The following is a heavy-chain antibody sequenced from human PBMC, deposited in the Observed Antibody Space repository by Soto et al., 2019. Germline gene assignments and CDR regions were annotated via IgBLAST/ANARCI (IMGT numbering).Heavy chain of an antibody. CDR2: MNPXSGNT. CDR1: GYTFTSYD. CDR3: AREKTYYGMDV. J-gene: IGHJ6*02. V-gene: IGHV1-8*01. Sequence: VKXSCKASGYTFTSYDINWVRQATGQGLEWMGWMNPXSGNTGYAQKFQGRVTMTRNTSRSTAYMELSSLRSEDTAVYYCAREKTYYGMDVWGQGTTVTVSS.